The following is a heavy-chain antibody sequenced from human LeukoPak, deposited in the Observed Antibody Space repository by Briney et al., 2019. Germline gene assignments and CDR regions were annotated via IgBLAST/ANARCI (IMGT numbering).Heavy chain of an antibody. J-gene: IGHJ3*02. CDR3: AKGLAHYVSAFDI. CDR2: ISWNSGSI. D-gene: IGHD4/OR15-4a*01. V-gene: IGHV3-9*01. CDR1: GFTFDDYA. Sequence: GGSLRLSCAASGFTFDDYAMHWVRQAPGKGLEWVSGISWNSGSIGYADSVKGRFTISRDNAKNSLYLQMNSLRAEDTALYYYAKGLAHYVSAFDIWGQGTMVTVSS.